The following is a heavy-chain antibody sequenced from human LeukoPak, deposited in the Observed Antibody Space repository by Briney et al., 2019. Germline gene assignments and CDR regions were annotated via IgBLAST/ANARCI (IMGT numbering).Heavy chain of an antibody. D-gene: IGHD5-24*01. J-gene: IGHJ5*02. CDR2: ISYNGIT. CDR3: ARRNGHTWDVGNWFDP. V-gene: IGHV4-39*01. CDR1: GDSLRTNKYF. Sequence: PSETLSLTCSLSGDSLRTNKYFWAWIRQPPGMGLEWIGSISYNGITYYNPFLTSRAVVSVDTSKNQFSLNLNSVTAADTAVYYCARRNGHTWDVGNWFDPWGQGTLVTVSS.